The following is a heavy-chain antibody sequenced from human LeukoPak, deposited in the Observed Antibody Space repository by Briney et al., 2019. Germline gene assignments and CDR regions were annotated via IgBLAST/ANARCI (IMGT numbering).Heavy chain of an antibody. J-gene: IGHJ5*02. CDR2: ISSSSSTI. CDR3: ARDASAVAGPGFDP. V-gene: IGHV3-48*01. CDR1: GFTFSSYS. D-gene: IGHD6-19*01. Sequence: PGGSLRLSCAASGFTFSSYSMNWVRQAPGKGLEWVSYISSSSSTIYYADSVKGRFTISRDNSKNTLYLQMGSLRPEDMAVYYCARDASAVAGPGFDPWGQGTLVTVSS.